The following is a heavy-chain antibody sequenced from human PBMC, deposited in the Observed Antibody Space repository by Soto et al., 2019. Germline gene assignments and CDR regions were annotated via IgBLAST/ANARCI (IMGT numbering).Heavy chain of an antibody. CDR3: ATRLGRVTFEFWSGYSALDY. J-gene: IGHJ4*02. V-gene: IGHV4-4*02. CDR2: IYRSGST. CDR1: CGAISSSKC. D-gene: IGHD3-3*01. Sequence: PSESLSLTCSVSCGAISSSKCWSWFREPPGKGLAWIGEIYRSGSTNYNPSLKSRVTISVDKSKNQFSLKLGSVTAADTAVYYCATRLGRVTFEFWSGYSALDYWGQGTLVTVSS.